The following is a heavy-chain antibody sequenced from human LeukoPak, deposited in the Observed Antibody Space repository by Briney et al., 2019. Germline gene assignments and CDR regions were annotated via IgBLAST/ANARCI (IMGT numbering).Heavy chain of an antibody. CDR3: AKRGYYYESSGYYYFDY. V-gene: IGHV3-23*01. J-gene: IGHJ4*02. Sequence: GGSLRLSCAASGFTLSSYAMSWVRQAPGKGLERVSAITGSGNRTYYADSVKGRFTISRDNSESTLYLQMNTLRAEDTALYYCAKRGYYYESSGYYYFDYWGQGSLVTVSS. CDR2: ITGSGNRT. CDR1: GFTLSSYA. D-gene: IGHD3-22*01.